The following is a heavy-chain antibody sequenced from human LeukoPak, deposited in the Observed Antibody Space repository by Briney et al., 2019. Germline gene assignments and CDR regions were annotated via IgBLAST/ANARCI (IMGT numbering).Heavy chain of an antibody. CDR3: ARGPWRVDAFDI. J-gene: IGHJ3*02. CDR2: IYTSGST. V-gene: IGHV4-4*07. Sequence: SETLSLTCTVSGGSISSYYWSWIRQPAGKGLEWIGRIYTSGSTNYNPSLKSRVTMSVDASKNQFSLKLSSVTAADTAVYYCARGPWRVDAFDIWGQGTVVTVSS. CDR1: GGSISSYY.